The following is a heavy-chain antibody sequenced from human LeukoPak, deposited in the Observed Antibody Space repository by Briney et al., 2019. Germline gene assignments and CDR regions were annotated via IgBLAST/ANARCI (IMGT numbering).Heavy chain of an antibody. D-gene: IGHD2-21*01. Sequence: SETLSLTCAVSGDSISNNNWWSWVRQPPGKGLEWIGEIYHSGRTNSNPSLESRVTISVDKSKSHFSLKVTSVTAADTAIYYCARVVGNTNFDSWGQGALVTVSS. CDR3: ARVVGNTNFDS. J-gene: IGHJ4*02. CDR1: GDSISNNNW. CDR2: IYHSGRT. V-gene: IGHV4-4*02.